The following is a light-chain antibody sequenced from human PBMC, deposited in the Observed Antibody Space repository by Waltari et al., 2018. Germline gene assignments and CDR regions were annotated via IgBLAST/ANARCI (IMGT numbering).Light chain of an antibody. J-gene: IGLJ1*01. V-gene: IGLV2-11*01. Sequence: QSALTQPPSVSGSPGQSVTIPCTGTSSDVGDYNYFSWYRQYPGEAPKLMIFDVSERPSGVPDRFSGSKSGSTASLTISGLQAEDEADYYCCSYAGNYTYVFGIGTKVTVL. CDR2: DVS. CDR3: CSYAGNYTYV. CDR1: SSDVGDYNY.